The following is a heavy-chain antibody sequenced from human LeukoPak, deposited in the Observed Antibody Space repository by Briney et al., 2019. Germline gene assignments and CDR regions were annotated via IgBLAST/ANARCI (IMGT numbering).Heavy chain of an antibody. CDR3: ARDLYVGCCHFDY. CDR2: IIPILGIA. CDR1: GGTFSSYA. V-gene: IGHV1-69*04. Sequence: RASVKVSCKASGGTFSSYAISWVRQAPGQGLEWMGRIIPILGIANYAQKFQGRVTITADKSTSTAYMELSSLRSEDTAVYYCARDLYVGCCHFDYWGQGTLVTVSS. J-gene: IGHJ4*02. D-gene: IGHD2-15*01.